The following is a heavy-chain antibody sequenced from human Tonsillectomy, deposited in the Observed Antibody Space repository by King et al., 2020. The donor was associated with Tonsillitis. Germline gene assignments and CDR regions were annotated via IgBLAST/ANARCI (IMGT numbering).Heavy chain of an antibody. J-gene: IGHJ5*02. V-gene: IGHV4-4*07. CDR1: GGSISSYY. CDR2: IYTSGST. CDR3: ARDSAVPAATGLDKGWFDP. Sequence: QLQESGPGLVKPSETLSLTCTVSGGSISSYYWSWIRQPAGKGLEWIGRIYTSGSTNYNPSLKSRVTMSVDTSKNQFSLKLSSVTAADTAVDYCARDSAVPAATGLDKGWFDPWGQGTLVTVSS. D-gene: IGHD2-2*01.